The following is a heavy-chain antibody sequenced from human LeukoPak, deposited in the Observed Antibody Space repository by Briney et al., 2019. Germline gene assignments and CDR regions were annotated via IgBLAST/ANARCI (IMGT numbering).Heavy chain of an antibody. CDR3: VRARGGDYVGH. CDR2: ISSSVSTI. CDR1: GFTFSSYE. D-gene: IGHD4-17*01. Sequence: PGGSPRLSCAASGFTFSSYEMNWVRQAPGKGLEWVSYISSSVSTIYYADSLKGRFTISRDNAKNSLYLQMNSLRAEDTAVYYCVRARGGDYVGHWGQGTLFTVSS. J-gene: IGHJ5*02. V-gene: IGHV3-48*03.